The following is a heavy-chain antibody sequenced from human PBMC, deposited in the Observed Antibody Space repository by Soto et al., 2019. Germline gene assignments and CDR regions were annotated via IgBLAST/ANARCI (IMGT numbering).Heavy chain of an antibody. CDR2: ISGSGGST. CDR1: GFTFSSYA. J-gene: IGHJ6*02. V-gene: IGHV3-23*01. CDR3: AKGEASVSYYYGMDV. Sequence: EAQLLESGGGLVQPGGSLRLSCAASGFTFSSYAMSWVRQAPGKGLEWVSAISGSGGSTYYADSVKGRLTISRDNSKNTLYLQMNILRAEDTAVYYCAKGEASVSYYYGMDVWGQGTTVTVSS.